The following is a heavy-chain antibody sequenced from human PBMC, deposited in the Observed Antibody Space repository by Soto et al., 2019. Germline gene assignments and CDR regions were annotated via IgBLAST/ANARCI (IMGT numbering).Heavy chain of an antibody. CDR1: GGTFDNYA. D-gene: IGHD4-17*01. J-gene: IGHJ6*02. CDR3: PRGLRTGNYGMDV. Sequence: SVKVSCKASGGTFDNYAVSWMRQAPGQGLEWMGGIIPMFETVNYAQRFQGRLTIAADESTSTAYMELTSLTSADTAIYFCPRGLRTGNYGMDVWCQGTTLTVS. V-gene: IGHV1-69*13. CDR2: IIPMFETV.